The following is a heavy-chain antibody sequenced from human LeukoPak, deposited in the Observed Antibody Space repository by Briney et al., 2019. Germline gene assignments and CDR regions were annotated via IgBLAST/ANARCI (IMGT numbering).Heavy chain of an antibody. CDR3: AINGGGDSGYENFDY. CDR2: INWNSDSI. D-gene: IGHD5-12*01. J-gene: IGHJ4*02. V-gene: IGHV3-9*01. CDR1: GCTFDDYA. Sequence: PGGSLRLSCAVSGCTFDDYAMHWVRQVPGKGLEWVSGINWNSDSIDYADSVKGRFTPSRDNAKNSLYLQMTMLRAETTAFYYAAINGGGDSGYENFDYRGQGTLVTVSS.